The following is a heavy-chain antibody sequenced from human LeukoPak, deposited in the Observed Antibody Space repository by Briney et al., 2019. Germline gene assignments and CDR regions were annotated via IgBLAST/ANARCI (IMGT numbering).Heavy chain of an antibody. J-gene: IGHJ4*02. D-gene: IGHD5-12*01. CDR1: GFTFSSYA. V-gene: IGHV3-23*01. CDR2: ISGSGGST. Sequence: SGGSLRLSCAASGFTFSSYAMSWVRQAPGKGLEWVSAISGSGGSTYYADSVKGRFTTSRDNSKNTLYLQMNSLRAEDTAVYYCARASGYDVFDYWGQGTLVTVSS. CDR3: ARASGYDVFDY.